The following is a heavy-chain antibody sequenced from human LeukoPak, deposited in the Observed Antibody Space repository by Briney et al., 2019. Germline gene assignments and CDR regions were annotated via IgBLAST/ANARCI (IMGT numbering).Heavy chain of an antibody. CDR2: INHSGYT. CDR3: TRTTAGHDY. CDR1: GVSFDDYY. D-gene: IGHD2-21*02. Sequence: PSETLSLTCAVSGVSFDDYYWSWVPQTPGKGLECIGEINHSGYTNDSPSLKSRVTLSIDTSRKQFSLNLRSVTVADTGIYYCTRTTAGHDYWGQGTLVTVSS. V-gene: IGHV4-34*01. J-gene: IGHJ4*02.